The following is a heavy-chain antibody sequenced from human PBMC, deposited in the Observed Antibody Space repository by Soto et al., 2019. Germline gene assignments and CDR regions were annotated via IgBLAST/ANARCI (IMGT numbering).Heavy chain of an antibody. Sequence: QVQLVQSGAEVKKPGASVKVSCKASGYTFTSYGISWVRQAPGQGLEWMGWISAYNGNTNYAQKLQGRVTMTTDTTTSTAYMELRSLTSDDTAVYYCARSPNPIVVVPAAISYYYYVMDVWGQGTTVTVSS. V-gene: IGHV1-18*04. J-gene: IGHJ6*02. CDR1: GYTFTSYG. D-gene: IGHD2-2*02. CDR2: ISAYNGNT. CDR3: ARSPNPIVVVPAAISYYYYVMDV.